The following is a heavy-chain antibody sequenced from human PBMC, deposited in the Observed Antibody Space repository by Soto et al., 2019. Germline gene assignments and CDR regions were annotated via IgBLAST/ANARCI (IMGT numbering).Heavy chain of an antibody. D-gene: IGHD3-3*01. J-gene: IGHJ4*02. V-gene: IGHV1-69*13. CDR3: ARSVITIFGVVIANFDY. CDR2: IIPIFGTA. Sequence: GASVKVSCKVSGGTFSSYAISWVRQAPGQGLEWMGGIIPIFGTANYAQKFQGRVTITADESTSTAYMELSSLRSEDTAVYYCARSVITIFGVVIANFDYWGQGTLVTVSS. CDR1: GGTFSSYA.